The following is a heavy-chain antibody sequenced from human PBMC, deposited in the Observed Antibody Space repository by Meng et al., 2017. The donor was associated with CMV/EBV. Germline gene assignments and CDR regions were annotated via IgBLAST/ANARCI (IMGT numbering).Heavy chain of an antibody. J-gene: IGHJ3*01. Sequence: ASVKVSCKASVYIFTAYYIYWVRQAPEQGLEWMGWINPNSGSTHYAQKFRGRVTVTRDASISTAYMELSSLRSDDTAVYYCARTYTANDPFDFWGQGTMVTVSS. CDR3: ARTYTANDPFDF. CDR2: INPNSGST. D-gene: IGHD5-18*01. CDR1: VYIFTAYY. V-gene: IGHV1-2*02.